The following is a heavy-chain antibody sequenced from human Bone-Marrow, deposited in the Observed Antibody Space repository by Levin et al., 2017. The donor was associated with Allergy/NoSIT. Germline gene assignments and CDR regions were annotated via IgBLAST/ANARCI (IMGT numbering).Heavy chain of an antibody. CDR3: ARTGGIRYV. CDR1: GYSISSGYY. V-gene: IGHV4-38-2*01. CDR2: IYHSGST. D-gene: IGHD3-16*01. J-gene: IGHJ4*02. Sequence: KASETLSLTCAVSGYSISSGYYWGWIRQPPGKGLEWIGSIYHSGSTYYNPSLKSRVTISVDTSKNQFSLKLSSVTAADTAVYYCARTGGIRYVWGQGTLVTVSS.